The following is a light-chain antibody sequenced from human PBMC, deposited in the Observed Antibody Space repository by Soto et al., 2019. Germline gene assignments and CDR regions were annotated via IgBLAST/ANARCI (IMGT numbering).Light chain of an antibody. J-gene: IGLJ3*02. CDR2: GHN. CDR3: AAWDDSLNGRV. CDR1: ISNIGAGYE. V-gene: IGLV1-40*01. Sequence: QSVLTQPPSVSGAPGQRVTISCTGSISNIGAGYEVHWYQQLPGTAPKLLISGHNNRPSGVPDRFSGSKSGTSASLAISGLQSEDEADYYCAAWDDSLNGRVFGGGTKVTVL.